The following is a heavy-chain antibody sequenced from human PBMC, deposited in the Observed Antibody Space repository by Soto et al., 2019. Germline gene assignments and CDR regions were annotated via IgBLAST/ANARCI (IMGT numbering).Heavy chain of an antibody. J-gene: IGHJ5*02. D-gene: IGHD3-22*01. CDR1: GFSLSTSGVG. CDR2: IYWDDDK. V-gene: IGHV2-5*02. CDR3: APQLDYYDSSGYRSPFDH. Sequence: SGPTLVNPTHTRTLTSTFSGFSLSTSGVGVAWIRQPPGKALEWLALIYWDDDKRYSPSLKSRLTITKDTSKNQVVLTMTNMDPVDTATYYCAPQLDYYDSSGYRSPFDHWGQGTLVTVSS.